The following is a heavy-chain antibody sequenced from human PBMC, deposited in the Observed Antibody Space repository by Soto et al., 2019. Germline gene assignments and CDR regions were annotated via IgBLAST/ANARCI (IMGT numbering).Heavy chain of an antibody. CDR1: GYTFTSYG. V-gene: IGHV1-18*01. D-gene: IGHD1-26*01. J-gene: IGHJ5*02. CDR2: ISAYNGNT. Sequence: QVQLVQSGAEVKKPGASVKVSCKASGYTFTSYGITWVRQAPGQGLEWMGWISAYNGNTNYAQKLQGRVTMTTDTSTSTAYMELRSLRSDDTAVYYCARTPEGWEPPSPLRWFDPWGQGTLVAVSS. CDR3: ARTPEGWEPPSPLRWFDP.